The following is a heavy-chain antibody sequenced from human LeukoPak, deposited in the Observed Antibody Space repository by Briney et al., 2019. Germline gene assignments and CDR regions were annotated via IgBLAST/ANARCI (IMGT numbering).Heavy chain of an antibody. V-gene: IGHV4-59*08. CDR3: ASFLRRGVSINYFDY. J-gene: IGHJ4*02. Sequence: SETLSLTCTVSGGSISSYFWSWIRQPPGKGLEWIGYIYYTGSTNYNPSLKSRVTISVDTSKNKFSLKLSSVAAAHTAVYYCASFLRRGVSINYFDYWGQGTLVTVSS. CDR2: IYYTGST. D-gene: IGHD3-10*01. CDR1: GGSISSYF.